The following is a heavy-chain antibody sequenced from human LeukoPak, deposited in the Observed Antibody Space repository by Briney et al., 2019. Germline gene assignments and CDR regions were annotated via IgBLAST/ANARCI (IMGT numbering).Heavy chain of an antibody. Sequence: ASVKVSCKASGYTFTSYDINWVRQATGQGLEWMGWMNPNSGNTGYAQKFQGRVTMTRDTSISTAYMELSRLRSDDTAVYYCARDGYYYDSSQVYAFDIWGQGTMVTVSS. D-gene: IGHD3-22*01. CDR2: MNPNSGNT. CDR1: GYTFTSYD. V-gene: IGHV1-8*01. J-gene: IGHJ3*02. CDR3: ARDGYYYDSSQVYAFDI.